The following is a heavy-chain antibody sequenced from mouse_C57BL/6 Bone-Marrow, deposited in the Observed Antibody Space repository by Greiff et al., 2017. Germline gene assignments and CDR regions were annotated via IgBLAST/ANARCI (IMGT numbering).Heavy chain of an antibody. J-gene: IGHJ4*01. V-gene: IGHV1-52*01. CDR2: IDPSDSET. CDR3: ARLLGRAMDY. CDR1: GYTFTSYW. Sequence: QVQLQQPGAELVRPGSSVKLSCKASGYTFTSYWMHRVKQRPIQGLEWIGNIDPSDSETHYNQKFKDKATLTVDKSSSTAYMQLSSLTSEDSAVYYCARLLGRAMDYWGQGTSVTVSA. D-gene: IGHD4-1*01.